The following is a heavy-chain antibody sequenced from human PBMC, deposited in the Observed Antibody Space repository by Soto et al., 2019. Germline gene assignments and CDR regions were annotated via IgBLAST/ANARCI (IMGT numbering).Heavy chain of an antibody. Sequence: QVLLQESGPGLVQPSGTLSLSCVVSGVSIGSNYYWGWVRQPPGKGLEWLGDMSHIGSVNYNPSLKSRVTISMEKSQNQFSLKLNSATAADTAVYYCARSLGWYAIDYWGQGTLVIVSS. V-gene: IGHV4-4*02. CDR2: MSHIGSV. J-gene: IGHJ4*02. D-gene: IGHD6-19*01. CDR1: GVSIGSNYY. CDR3: ARSLGWYAIDY.